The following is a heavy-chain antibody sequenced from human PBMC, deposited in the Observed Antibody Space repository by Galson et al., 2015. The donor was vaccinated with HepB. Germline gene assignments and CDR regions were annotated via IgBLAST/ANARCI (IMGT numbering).Heavy chain of an antibody. CDR1: GFTFRIYG. CDR2: IDGSGDRT. CDR3: VKDVGRDLFGPGA. D-gene: IGHD3-10*01. V-gene: IGHV3-23*01. Sequence: SLRLSCAASGFTFRIYGMSWVRQAPGKGLEWVSGIDGSGDRTDYADSVQGRFIVSRDNSKNTVYLQISGLKVEDTAKYYCVKDVGRDLFGPGAWGQGTLVTVSS. J-gene: IGHJ5*02.